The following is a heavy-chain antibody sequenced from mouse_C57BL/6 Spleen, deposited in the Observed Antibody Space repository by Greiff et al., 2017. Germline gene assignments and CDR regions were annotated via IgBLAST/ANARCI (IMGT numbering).Heavy chain of an antibody. CDR3: ARDRGTTVVADYNAMDY. D-gene: IGHD1-1*01. CDR2: ISDGGSYT. V-gene: IGHV5-4*01. J-gene: IGHJ4*01. Sequence: EVNVVASGGGLVKPGGSLKLSCAASGFTFSSYAMSWVRQTPEKRLEWVATISDGGSYTYYPDNVKGRFTISRDNAKNNLYLQMSHLKSEDTAMYYCARDRGTTVVADYNAMDYWGQGTSVTVSA. CDR1: GFTFSSYA.